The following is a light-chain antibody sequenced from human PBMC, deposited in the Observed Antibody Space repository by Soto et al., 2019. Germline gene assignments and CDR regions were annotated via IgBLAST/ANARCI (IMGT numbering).Light chain of an antibody. V-gene: IGKV3-20*01. CDR3: QQYGSSPLT. CDR1: QSVSSSF. Sequence: EIVLTQSPGTLSLSPGERATLSCRASQSVSSSFLAWYQQKPGQAPRLLIYGASRRATGIPDRFSGSGSGTDFTLTISRLEPEGGAVYYCQQYGSSPLTFGGGTKVEIK. J-gene: IGKJ4*01. CDR2: GAS.